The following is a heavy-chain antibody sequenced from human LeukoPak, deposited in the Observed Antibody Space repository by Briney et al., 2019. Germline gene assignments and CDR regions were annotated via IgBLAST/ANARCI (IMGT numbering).Heavy chain of an antibody. CDR1: GFTFSTYW. CDR3: ARDPVAGFADY. Sequence: GGSLRLSCAASGFTFSTYWMHWVRQAPGKGLVWVSRINSDGSSTRYADSVKGRFTISRDNAKNSLYLQMTSLRAEDTAVYYCARDPVAGFADYWGQGTLVTVSS. D-gene: IGHD6-19*01. J-gene: IGHJ4*02. CDR2: INSDGSST. V-gene: IGHV3-74*01.